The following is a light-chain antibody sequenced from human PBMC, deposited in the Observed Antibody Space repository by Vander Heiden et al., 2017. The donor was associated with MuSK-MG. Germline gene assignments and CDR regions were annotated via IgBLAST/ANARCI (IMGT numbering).Light chain of an antibody. CDR2: EVS. Sequence: SALTQPASVSGSPGPSITFSCTGTSSDIGTYNLVSWYQQNPGKAPKLMIYEVSRRPAGISYRFSGSKSGNRASLTISGLQAEDEADYFCCSYAGLNAYVFGTGTKVTVL. CDR3: CSYAGLNAYV. J-gene: IGLJ1*01. CDR1: SSDIGTYNL. V-gene: IGLV2-23*02.